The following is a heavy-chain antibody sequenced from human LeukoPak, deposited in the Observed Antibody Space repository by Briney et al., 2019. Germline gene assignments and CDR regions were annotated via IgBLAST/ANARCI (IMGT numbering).Heavy chain of an antibody. V-gene: IGHV3-23*01. CDR1: GFTFSSFA. D-gene: IGHD2-2*01. Sequence: GGSLRLSCAASGFTFSSFAMSWVRQAPGKGLEWVSAISGSGGTTYYAGSVKGRFTISRDNSKNTLSLQMNSLRAEDTAIYYCAKASEYHLLSFDYWGQGTLVTVSS. CDR3: AKASEYHLLSFDY. J-gene: IGHJ4*02. CDR2: ISGSGGTT.